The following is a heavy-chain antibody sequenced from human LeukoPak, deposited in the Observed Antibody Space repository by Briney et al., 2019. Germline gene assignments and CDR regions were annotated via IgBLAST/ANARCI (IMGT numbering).Heavy chain of an antibody. CDR2: IKHDGSEK. CDR1: GFTFSSYW. J-gene: IGHJ3*02. V-gene: IGHV3-7*03. Sequence: GGSLRLSCAASGFTFSSYWMSWVRQAPGKGLEWVASIKHDGSEKYYVDSVKGRFTISRDNAKKSLYLQMNSLRAEDTAVYYCARETPYYYGSSDAFDIWGQGTMVTVSS. D-gene: IGHD3-22*01. CDR3: ARETPYYYGSSDAFDI.